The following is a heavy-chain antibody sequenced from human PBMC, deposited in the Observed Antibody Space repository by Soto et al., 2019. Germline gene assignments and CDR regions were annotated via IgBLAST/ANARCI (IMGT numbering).Heavy chain of an antibody. CDR1: GYTFTSYA. V-gene: IGHV1-18*01. Sequence: ASVKVSCKASGYTFTSYAMHWVRQAPGQRLEWMGWISGYNGNTNYAERLQGRVTMTTDTSTSTAYMELKSLRYDDTAVYYCAREGQLGYWGQGTPVTVS. CDR2: ISGYNGNT. D-gene: IGHD6-6*01. J-gene: IGHJ4*02. CDR3: AREGQLGY.